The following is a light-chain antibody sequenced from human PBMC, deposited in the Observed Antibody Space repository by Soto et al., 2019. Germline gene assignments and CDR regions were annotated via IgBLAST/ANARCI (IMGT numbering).Light chain of an antibody. CDR2: EAS. J-gene: IGKJ1*01. CDR1: QSIGRR. Sequence: DIQMTQSPSTLSASVGDRVTINCRASQSIGRRLAWYQQKPGQAPKLLIYEASNLHSGVPSRFSGSGSGTDFTLTISSLQPDDFATSFCLQFHGSWSFGQGTKV. V-gene: IGKV1-5*03. CDR3: LQFHGSWS.